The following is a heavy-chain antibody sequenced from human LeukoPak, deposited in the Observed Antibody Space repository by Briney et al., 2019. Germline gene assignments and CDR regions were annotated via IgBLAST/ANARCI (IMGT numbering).Heavy chain of an antibody. CDR2: IYTSGST. J-gene: IGHJ4*02. V-gene: IGHV4-4*07. CDR3: ARDRYYDSSGYALFDY. D-gene: IGHD3-22*01. Sequence: SETLSLTCTVSGGSISSYYWSWIRQPAGKGLEWIGRIYTSGSTNYNPSLKSRVTTSVDKSKNQFSLKLSSVTAADTAAYYCARDRYYDSSGYALFDYWGQGTLVTVSS. CDR1: GGSISSYY.